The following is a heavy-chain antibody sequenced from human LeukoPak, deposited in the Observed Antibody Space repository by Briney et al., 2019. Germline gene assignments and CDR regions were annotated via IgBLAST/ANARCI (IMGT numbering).Heavy chain of an antibody. CDR2: IYSSGRT. D-gene: IGHD3-10*01. J-gene: IGHJ6*02. V-gene: IGHV4-4*07. Sequence: SETLSLICIVSGGSISSYYWSWIRQPAGKGLEWIGRIYSSGRTNYNPSLKSRVTMSADTSKNQFSLKLSSVTAADTAVYYCARLYGSGRNYYYYGMDVWGQGTTVTVSS. CDR1: GGSISSYY. CDR3: ARLYGSGRNYYYYGMDV.